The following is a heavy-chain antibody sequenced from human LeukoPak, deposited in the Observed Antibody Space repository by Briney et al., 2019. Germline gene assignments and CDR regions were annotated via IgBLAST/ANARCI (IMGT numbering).Heavy chain of an antibody. D-gene: IGHD4-17*01. J-gene: IGHJ4*02. Sequence: SETLSLTCTVSGGSISSGRYYWNWIRQPAGKGLEWIGRIYTSGSTNYNPSLKSRITISVDTSKNQFSLKLSSVTAADTAVYYCASLHNGYGDYYFDYWGQGTLVTVSS. V-gene: IGHV4-61*02. CDR3: ASLHNGYGDYYFDY. CDR2: IYTSGST. CDR1: GGSISSGRYY.